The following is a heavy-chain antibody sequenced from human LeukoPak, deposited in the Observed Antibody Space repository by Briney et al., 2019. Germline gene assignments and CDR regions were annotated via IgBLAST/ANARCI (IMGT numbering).Heavy chain of an antibody. CDR2: INHSGSA. Sequence: SETLSLTCAVSGGSFSGYYWTWIRQPPGKGLEWIGEINHSGSANYNPSLKSRVTISLDTSKNQFSLKLSSVTAADTAVYYCAAYSSSNHYGMDVWGQGTTVTVSS. CDR3: AAYSSSNHYGMDV. J-gene: IGHJ6*02. CDR1: GGSFSGYY. D-gene: IGHD6-6*01. V-gene: IGHV4-34*01.